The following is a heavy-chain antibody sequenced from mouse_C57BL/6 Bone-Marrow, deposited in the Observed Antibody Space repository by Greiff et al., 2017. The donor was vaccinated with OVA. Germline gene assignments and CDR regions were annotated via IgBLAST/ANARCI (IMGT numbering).Heavy chain of an antibody. V-gene: IGHV1-15*01. D-gene: IGHD2-5*01. CDR2: IDPETGGT. CDR1: GYTFTDYE. CDR3: TRGYSNYYAMDY. Sequence: QVQLKQSGAELVRPGASVTLSCKASGYTFTDYEMHWVKQTPVHGLEWIGAIDPETGGTAYNQKFKGKAILTADKSSSTAYMELRSLTSEDSAVYYRTRGYSNYYAMDYWGQGTSVTVSS. J-gene: IGHJ4*01.